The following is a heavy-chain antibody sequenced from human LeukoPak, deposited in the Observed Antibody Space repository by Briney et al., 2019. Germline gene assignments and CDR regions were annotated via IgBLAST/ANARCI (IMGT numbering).Heavy chain of an antibody. CDR2: IYYSGST. D-gene: IGHD3-10*01. CDR1: GGSISSGDYY. Sequence: SQTLSLTCTVSGGSISSGDYYWSWIRQPPGKGLEWIGYIYYSGSTYYNPSLKSRVTISVDTSKNQFSLKLSSVTAADTAVYYCARVFYGSGSYYYFDYWGQGTLVTVSS. V-gene: IGHV4-30-4*01. J-gene: IGHJ4*02. CDR3: ARVFYGSGSYYYFDY.